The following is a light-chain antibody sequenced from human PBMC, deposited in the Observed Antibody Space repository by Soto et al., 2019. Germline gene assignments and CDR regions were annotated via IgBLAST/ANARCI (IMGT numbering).Light chain of an antibody. V-gene: IGKV3-20*01. J-gene: IGKJ1*01. CDR1: QSVSSSY. CDR3: QHYGSSPQT. Sequence: EIVLTQSPGTLSLSPGERATLSCRASQSVSSSYLAWYQQKPGQAPRLLIYGASSRATGIPDRFSGSGSGTYFTLTISRLEHEDFAVYYCQHYGSSPQTFGQGTQVEIK. CDR2: GAS.